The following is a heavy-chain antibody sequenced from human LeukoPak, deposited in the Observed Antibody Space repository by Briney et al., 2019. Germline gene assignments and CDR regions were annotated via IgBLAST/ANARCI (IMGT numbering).Heavy chain of an antibody. J-gene: IGHJ4*02. D-gene: IGHD1-1*01. V-gene: IGHV3-48*03. CDR3: ATLVNYWSFDY. CDR1: GFTFSSYE. CDR2: ISSSGSTI. Sequence: PGGSLRLSCAVSGFTFSSYEMNWVRQAPGKGLEWVSYISSSGSTIYYADSVKGRFTISRDNAKNSLYLQMNSLRAEDTAVYYCATLVNYWSFDYWGQGTLVTVSS.